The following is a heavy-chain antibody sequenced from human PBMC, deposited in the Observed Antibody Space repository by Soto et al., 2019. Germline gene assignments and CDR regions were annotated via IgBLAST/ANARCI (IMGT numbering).Heavy chain of an antibody. V-gene: IGHV2-5*02. CDR3: AHRPGSGQLLYSYYYYMDV. D-gene: IGHD3-10*01. Sequence: KESGPTLVKPTQTLTLTCTFSGFSLTTSGEAVGWIRQPPGKALEWLALIYWDDDKRSSPSLKSRLTITKDTSKNQVVLTMTNMDPVDTATYYCAHRPGSGQLLYSYYYYMDVCGKGTTVTVSS. CDR1: GFSLTTSGEA. J-gene: IGHJ6*03. CDR2: IYWDDDK.